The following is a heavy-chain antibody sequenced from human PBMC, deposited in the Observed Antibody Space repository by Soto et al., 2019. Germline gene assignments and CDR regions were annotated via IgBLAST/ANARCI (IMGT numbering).Heavy chain of an antibody. CDR1: GVTFSNAC. Sequence: GESXRLSCSASGVTFSNACIIWVRHAPGKGLEWVGRIKSKTDGGTTDYAATVKGRFTISRDDSKNTLYMQMNSMKTEDTAVYYCKKDKSRWGQGTLVTVSS. V-gene: IGHV3-15*01. J-gene: IGHJ4*02. CDR2: IKSKTDGGTT. CDR3: KKDKSR.